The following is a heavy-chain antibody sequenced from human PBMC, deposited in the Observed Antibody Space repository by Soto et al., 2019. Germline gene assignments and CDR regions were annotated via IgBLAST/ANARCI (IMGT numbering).Heavy chain of an antibody. CDR1: GDSVSSNSAA. CDR3: ARGIDVFNWNYEGLYNWFDP. D-gene: IGHD1-7*01. Sequence: QTLSLTCAISGDSVSSNSAAWNLIRQSPSRGLEWLGRTYYRSKWYNDYAVSVKSRITINPDTSKNQFSLQLNSVTPEDTAVYYCARGIDVFNWNYEGLYNWFDPWGQGTLVTVSS. J-gene: IGHJ5*02. CDR2: TYYRSKWYN. V-gene: IGHV6-1*01.